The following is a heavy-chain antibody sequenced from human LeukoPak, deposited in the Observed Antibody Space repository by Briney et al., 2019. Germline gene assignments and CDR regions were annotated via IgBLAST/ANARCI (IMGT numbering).Heavy chain of an antibody. Sequence: GGSLRLSCAASEFTFSSYAMSWVRQAPGKGLEWVSAISASGGSTYYADSVKGRFTISRDDSKNTLYLQMNGLRAEDTAVYYCAKGRPRQWELQLYFDYWGQGTLVTVSS. V-gene: IGHV3-23*01. CDR1: EFTFSSYA. D-gene: IGHD1-26*01. J-gene: IGHJ4*02. CDR2: ISASGGST. CDR3: AKGRPRQWELQLYFDY.